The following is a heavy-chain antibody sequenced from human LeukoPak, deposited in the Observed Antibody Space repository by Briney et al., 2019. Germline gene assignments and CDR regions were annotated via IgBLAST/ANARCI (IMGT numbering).Heavy chain of an antibody. CDR2: IYYSGST. CDR3: ARVRYSGYDYDDY. D-gene: IGHD5-12*01. J-gene: IGHJ4*02. V-gene: IGHV4-39*01. CDR1: GGSISSSSYY. Sequence: SETLSLTCTVSGGSISSSSYYWGWIRQPPGKGLEWIGSIYYSGSTYYNPSLKSRVTISVDTSKNQFSLKLSSVTAADTAVYYCARVRYSGYDYDDYWGRGTLVTVSS.